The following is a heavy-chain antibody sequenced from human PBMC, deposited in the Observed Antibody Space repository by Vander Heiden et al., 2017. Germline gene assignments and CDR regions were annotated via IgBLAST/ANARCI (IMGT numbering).Heavy chain of an antibody. J-gene: IGHJ4*02. CDR1: GGSFKTYS. CDR2: IIPKFGTP. Sequence: QAQLVQSGAELKKPVPSVRVSRKTSGGSFKTYSFHWVRPAPGQGLDWMGGIIPKFGTPNYAQEFQGRVTMTAGESTSTVYLELSSLRFEDTAVYYGARVTSRLGYGGETFDYWGQGTLVTGSS. D-gene: IGHD5-18*01. V-gene: IGHV1-69*01. CDR3: ARVTSRLGYGGETFDY.